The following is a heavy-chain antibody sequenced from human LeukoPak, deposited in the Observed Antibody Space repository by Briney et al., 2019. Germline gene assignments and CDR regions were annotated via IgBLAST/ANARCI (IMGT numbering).Heavy chain of an antibody. CDR1: GGSFSGYY. CDR3: AYLSYDSSGYYYVY. CDR2: INHSGST. Sequence: PSETLSLTCAVYGGSFSGYYWSWIRQPPGKGLEWIGEINHSGSTNYNPSLKSRVTISVDTSKNQFSLKLSSVTAADTAVYYCAYLSYDSSGYYYVYWGQGTLVTVSS. J-gene: IGHJ4*02. D-gene: IGHD3-22*01. V-gene: IGHV4-34*01.